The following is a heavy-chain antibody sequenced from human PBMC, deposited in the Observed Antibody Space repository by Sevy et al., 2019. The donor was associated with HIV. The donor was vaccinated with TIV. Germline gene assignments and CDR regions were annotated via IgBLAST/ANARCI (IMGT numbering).Heavy chain of an antibody. CDR2: LSFGCGEI. CDR3: AREGCTKPHDY. V-gene: IGHV3-23*01. D-gene: IGHD2-8*01. Sequence: GGSLRLSCAASGFTFNKYSMSWVRQPPGKGLEWVATLSFGCGEINYADSVKGRFTISRVNSKNSFYLQMNNLRAEDTALHYCAREGCTKPHDYWGQGTLVLVSS. J-gene: IGHJ4*02. CDR1: GFTFNKYS.